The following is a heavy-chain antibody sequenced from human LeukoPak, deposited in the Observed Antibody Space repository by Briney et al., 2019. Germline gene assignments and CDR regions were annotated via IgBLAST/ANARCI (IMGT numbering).Heavy chain of an antibody. J-gene: IGHJ4*02. Sequence: ASVKVSCKVSGYTLTELSMHWVRQAPGKGLEWMGGFDPEDGETIYAQKFQGRVTMTRNTSISTAYMELSSLRSEDTAVYYCARGFSYYYDSSGYYYLDYWGQGTLVTVSS. CDR1: GYTLTELS. V-gene: IGHV1-24*01. D-gene: IGHD3-22*01. CDR2: FDPEDGET. CDR3: ARGFSYYYDSSGYYYLDY.